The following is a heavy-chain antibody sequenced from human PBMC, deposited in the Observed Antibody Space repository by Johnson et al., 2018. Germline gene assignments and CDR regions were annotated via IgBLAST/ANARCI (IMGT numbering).Heavy chain of an antibody. CDR3: AKDEGGSNAGYFQH. Sequence: VQLVESGGGLVQPGRSLRLSCVASGFTFGDYVMHWVRQVPGKGLEWVSGISWDSGNIGYGDSVKGRFTISRDNAKDSLYLQMNSLRAEETALYYCAKDEGGSNAGYFQHWGQGTLVIVSS. CDR2: ISWDSGNI. D-gene: IGHD2-8*01. V-gene: IGHV3-9*01. J-gene: IGHJ1*01. CDR1: GFTFGDYV.